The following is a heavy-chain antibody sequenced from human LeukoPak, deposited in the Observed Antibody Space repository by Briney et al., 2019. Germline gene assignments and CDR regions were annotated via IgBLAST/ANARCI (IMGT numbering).Heavy chain of an antibody. CDR2: ISSSGSTI. D-gene: IGHD3-9*01. CDR3: ARAKGRYDILTGYYINYYYYYMDV. J-gene: IGHJ6*03. Sequence: GGSLRLSCAASGFTFSDYYMSWIRQAPGKGLEWVSYISSSGSTIYYADSVKGRFTISRDNAKNSLYLQMNSLRAEDTAVYCCARAKGRYDILTGYYINYYYYYMDVWGKGTTVTISS. V-gene: IGHV3-11*01. CDR1: GFTFSDYY.